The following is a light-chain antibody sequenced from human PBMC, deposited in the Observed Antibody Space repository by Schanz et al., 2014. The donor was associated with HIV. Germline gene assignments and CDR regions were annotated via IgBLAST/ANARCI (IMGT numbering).Light chain of an antibody. CDR1: SSDVGGYNY. CDR2: DVS. CDR3: SSYTTTNPWL. Sequence: QSALTQPASVSGSPGQSITISCTGTSSDVGGYNYVSWYQQHPGKAPKLMIYDVSNRPSGVSNRFSGSKSGNTASLTISALQAEDEADYYCSSYTTTNPWLFGGGTKLTVL. J-gene: IGLJ3*02. V-gene: IGLV2-14*01.